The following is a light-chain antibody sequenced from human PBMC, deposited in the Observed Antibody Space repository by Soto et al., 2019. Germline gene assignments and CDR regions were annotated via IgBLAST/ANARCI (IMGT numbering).Light chain of an antibody. CDR3: QQANSFPLT. CDR1: QDINNW. Sequence: DIQVTQSPSSVSASVGDRVTITCRASQDINNWLAWYQQKPGKAPKLLIYTTSNLQSEVPSRFSGSGSGTDFTLTINSLQPEDFATYYCQQANSFPLTFGGGTKVEIK. J-gene: IGKJ4*01. V-gene: IGKV1D-12*01. CDR2: TTS.